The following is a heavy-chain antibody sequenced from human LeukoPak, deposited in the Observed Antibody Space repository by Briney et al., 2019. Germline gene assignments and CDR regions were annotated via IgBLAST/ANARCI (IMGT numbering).Heavy chain of an antibody. Sequence: PGGSLRLSCAASGFTFSSYGMHWVRQAPGKGLEWVAFIRYDGSNKYYADSVKGRFTISRDNSKNTLYLQMNSLRAEDTAVYYCAKDGWYYYGSGSYFDYWGQGTLVTVSS. CDR2: IRYDGSNK. V-gene: IGHV3-30*02. D-gene: IGHD3-10*01. CDR3: AKDGWYYYGSGSYFDY. J-gene: IGHJ4*02. CDR1: GFTFSSYG.